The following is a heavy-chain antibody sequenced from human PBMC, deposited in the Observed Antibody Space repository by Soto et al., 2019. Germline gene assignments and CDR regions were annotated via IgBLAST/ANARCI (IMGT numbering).Heavy chain of an antibody. D-gene: IGHD7-27*01. CDR1: DFTFSSYS. J-gene: IGHJ3*02. V-gene: IGHV3-48*02. CDR2: IDTAGGTV. CDR3: ARDKLTGDSWEAFDI. Sequence: EMQLLQSGGGFVRPGGSLRLSCGASDFTFSSYSLSWVRQAPGKGLEWISCIDTAGGTVYYGDSVWGRFTISTDNARNSLYLQMNSLRDEDTAVYYCARDKLTGDSWEAFDIWGQGTVVTVSS.